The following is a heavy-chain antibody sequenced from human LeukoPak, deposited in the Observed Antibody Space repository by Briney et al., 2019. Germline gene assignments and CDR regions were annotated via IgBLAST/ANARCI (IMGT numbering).Heavy chain of an antibody. J-gene: IGHJ4*02. CDR3: ARGAYDYAWGSYRHNPLDY. CDR2: IYPGDSDT. D-gene: IGHD3-16*02. Sequence: GESLKISCKGSGYSFTSYWIGWVRQMPGKGLEWMGIIYPGDSDTRYSPSFQGQVTISADKSISTAHLQWSSLKASDTAMYYCARGAYDYAWGSYRHNPLDYWGQGTLVTVSS. V-gene: IGHV5-51*01. CDR1: GYSFTSYW.